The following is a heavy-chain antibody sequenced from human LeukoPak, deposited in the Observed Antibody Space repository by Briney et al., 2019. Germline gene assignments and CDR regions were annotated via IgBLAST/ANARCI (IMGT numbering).Heavy chain of an antibody. Sequence: ASVTVSCTASGYTFVKHGISWVRQAPGQGLEWMGWINANTGNTDYAQNFQGRITMTTNPSTSTAYLALRSLTSDDTAVYYCARIKIVEEVVNPWSWGPKKKTLLTPSAYWGQGTLVTVSS. CDR2: INANTGNT. V-gene: IGHV1-18*01. CDR3: ARIKIVEEVVNPWSWGPKKKTLLTPSAY. CDR1: GYTFVKHG. J-gene: IGHJ4*02. D-gene: IGHD2-21*01.